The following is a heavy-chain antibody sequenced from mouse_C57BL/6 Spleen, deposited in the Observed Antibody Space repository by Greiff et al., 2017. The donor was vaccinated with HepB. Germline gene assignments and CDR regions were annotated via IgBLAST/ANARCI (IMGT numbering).Heavy chain of an antibody. J-gene: IGHJ4*01. D-gene: IGHD2-4*01. Sequence: EVQGVESGGGLVQPKGSLKLSCAASGFSFNTYAMNWVRQAPGKGLEWVARIRSKSNNYATYYADSVKDRFTISRDDSESMLYLQMNNLKTEDTAMYYCVRHLYDSAMDYWGQGTSVTVSS. CDR2: IRSKSNNYAT. CDR3: VRHLYDSAMDY. CDR1: GFSFNTYA. V-gene: IGHV10-1*01.